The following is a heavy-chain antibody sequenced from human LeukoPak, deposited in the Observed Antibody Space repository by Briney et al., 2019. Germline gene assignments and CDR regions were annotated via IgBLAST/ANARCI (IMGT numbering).Heavy chain of an antibody. CDR3: ARVGASSGPDY. J-gene: IGHJ4*02. CDR2: INHSGST. CDR1: GGSFSGYY. D-gene: IGHD6-19*01. V-gene: IGHV4-34*01. Sequence: SETLSLTCAVYGGSFSGYYWSWIRQPPGKGLEWIGEINHSGSTNYSPSLKSRVTISVDTSKNQFSLKLSSVTAADTAVYYCARVGASSGPDYWGQGTLVTVSS.